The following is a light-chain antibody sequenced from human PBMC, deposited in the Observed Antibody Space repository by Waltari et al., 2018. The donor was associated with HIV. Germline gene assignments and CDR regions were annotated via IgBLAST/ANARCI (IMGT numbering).Light chain of an antibody. Sequence: QSALTQPASVSGSPGQSHPISCPGTSSDVGGYTLVSWYQQHPGEAPKLIIYDVNKRPSGVSNRVSGSKSGNTASLTISGLQAEDEADYSCCSFAGSSAFRVFGGGTKLTVL. V-gene: IGLV2-23*02. CDR2: DVN. CDR3: CSFAGSSAFRV. CDR1: SSDVGGYTL. J-gene: IGLJ3*02.